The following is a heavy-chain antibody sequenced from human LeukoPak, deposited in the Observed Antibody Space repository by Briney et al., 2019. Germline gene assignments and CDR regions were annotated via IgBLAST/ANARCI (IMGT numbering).Heavy chain of an antibody. J-gene: IGHJ3*02. D-gene: IGHD3-10*01. CDR3: AREGTAHAFDI. CDR1: GDSIFSASYY. V-gene: IGHV4-31*03. CDR2: IYYSGNT. Sequence: SETLSLTCTVSGDSIFSASYYWGWLRQPPGKSLEWIGFIYYSGNTYYSSSLRSRISISIDTSNNQFSLSLSSVTVADTAVYYCAREGTAHAFDIWGRGTMVTVS.